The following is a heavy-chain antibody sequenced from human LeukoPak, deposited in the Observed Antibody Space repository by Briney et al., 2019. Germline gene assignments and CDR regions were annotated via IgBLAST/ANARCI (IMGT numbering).Heavy chain of an antibody. CDR1: GGSISSYY. Sequence: SETLSLTCTVSGGSISSYYWSWIRQPPGKGLDWIGYISYPGSTDYNPSLNSRVTISIDTSKNQFSLKLSSVTAADTAVYYCAGGGVELLCCYYYYYMDVWGKGTTVTISS. CDR2: ISYPGST. J-gene: IGHJ6*03. V-gene: IGHV4-59*01. D-gene: IGHD3-10*01. CDR3: AGGGVELLCCYYYYYMDV.